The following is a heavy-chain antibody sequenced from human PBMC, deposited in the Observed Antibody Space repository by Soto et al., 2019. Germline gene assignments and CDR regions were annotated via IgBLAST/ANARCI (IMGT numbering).Heavy chain of an antibody. J-gene: IGHJ6*02. CDR1: GGTLSDHG. CDR3: ARSSPYIVVRKPTGNQDYYGMDV. D-gene: IGHD2-2*01. V-gene: IGHV1-69*06. CDR2: TIPVFNTA. Sequence: QVQLEQSGAEVKKPGSSVKVSCKASGGTLSDHGVAWLRQAPGQGLEWMGGTIPVFNTAKYAQKFQGRVTVTADKFTNIAYMELSSLRSADTAVYYCARSSPYIVVRKPTGNQDYYGMDVWGQGTTVTVSS.